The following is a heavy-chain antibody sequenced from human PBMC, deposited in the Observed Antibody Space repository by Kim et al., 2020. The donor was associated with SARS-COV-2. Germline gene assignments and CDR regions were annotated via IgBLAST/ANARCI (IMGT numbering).Heavy chain of an antibody. J-gene: IGHJ4*02. Sequence: YNPSLRSRVARSVDTSKNQYSLKVTSMTAADTAVYYCARWRTSGMGDFDYWGQGTLVTVSS. V-gene: IGHV4-31*02. CDR3: ARWRTSGMGDFDY. D-gene: IGHD3-16*01.